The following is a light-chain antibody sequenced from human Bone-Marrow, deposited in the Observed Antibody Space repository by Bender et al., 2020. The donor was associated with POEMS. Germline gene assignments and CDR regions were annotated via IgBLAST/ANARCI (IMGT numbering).Light chain of an antibody. CDR3: SSYTTVRTWV. Sequence: QSALTQPASVSGSPGQSITISCTGTSRDIGRFNYVSWYQQHPGKAPKLIILEVGNRPSGVSDRFSGSKSGNTASLTISGLQAEDEADYFCSSYTTVRTWVFGGGTKLTVL. V-gene: IGLV2-14*01. CDR1: SRDIGRFNY. J-gene: IGLJ3*02. CDR2: EVG.